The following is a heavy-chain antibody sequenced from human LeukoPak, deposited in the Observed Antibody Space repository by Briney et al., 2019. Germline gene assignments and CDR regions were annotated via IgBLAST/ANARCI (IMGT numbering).Heavy chain of an antibody. CDR3: ARGGSSWFSY. CDR1: GFTFSSYS. CDR2: IHDGGSPI. V-gene: IGHV3-48*01. Sequence: GGSLRLSCAASGFTFSSYSMTWVRQAPGKGLEWISYIHDGGSPIYYADSVKGRFTVSRDNAKNSLYLQMNSLRAEDTAVYYCARGGSSWFSYWGQGTLVAVSS. D-gene: IGHD6-13*01. J-gene: IGHJ4*02.